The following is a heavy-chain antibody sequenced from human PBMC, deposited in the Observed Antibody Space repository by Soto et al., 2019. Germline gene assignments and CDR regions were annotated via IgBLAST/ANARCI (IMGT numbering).Heavy chain of an antibody. Sequence: VESLKISCKGSGYRFTSYWIGWVRQIPWKGLEWMGIIYPGDSDTRYSPSFQGQVTISADKSISTAYLQWSSLKASDTAMYYCARSRSSGCFYYYYGMDVWGQGTTVTVS. V-gene: IGHV5-51*01. CDR3: ARSRSSGCFYYYYGMDV. CDR2: IYPGDSDT. CDR1: GYRFTSYW. D-gene: IGHD6-19*01. J-gene: IGHJ6*02.